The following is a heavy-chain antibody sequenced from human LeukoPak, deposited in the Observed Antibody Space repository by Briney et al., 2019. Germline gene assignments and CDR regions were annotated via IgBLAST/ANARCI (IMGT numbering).Heavy chain of an antibody. CDR3: ARSGYNWNYGGALGFCC. D-gene: IGHD1-7*01. CDR2: IYYRGST. CDR1: GGPLTSYY. Sequence: SETLSLTCAVSGGPLTSYYWSWIRQPPGKGLEWIGFIYYRGSTNYNPSLESRVTISVDTSKNRFSLKLSSVTAADTAVYYCARSGYNWNYGGALGFCCWGQGTLVTVSS. V-gene: IGHV4-59*01. J-gene: IGHJ4*02.